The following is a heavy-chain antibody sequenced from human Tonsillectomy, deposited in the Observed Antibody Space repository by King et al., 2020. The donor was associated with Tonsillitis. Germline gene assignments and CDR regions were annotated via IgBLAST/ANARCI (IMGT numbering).Heavy chain of an antibody. Sequence: VQLVESGGGLVQPGGSLRLSCAASGFTVNTNYVTWVRQAPGRGLEWVSVGYSGGSTYYADSVKGRFTISGDNSKNTLYLQMNSLRAEDTAVYYCAATTIAXPXGDXXWFFDXWGXGTLVTVS. CDR2: GYSGGST. J-gene: IGHJ2*01. V-gene: IGHV3-66*01. D-gene: IGHD6-13*01. CDR3: AATTIAXPXGDXXWFFDX. CDR1: GFTVNTNY.